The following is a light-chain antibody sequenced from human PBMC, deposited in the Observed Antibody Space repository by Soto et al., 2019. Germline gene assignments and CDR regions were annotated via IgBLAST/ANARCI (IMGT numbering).Light chain of an antibody. J-gene: IGKJ1*01. CDR3: LQDYIFPRT. Sequence: AIQMTQSPTSLSASVGDRVTITCRASQGIRNDLGWYQQKPGKAPKLLIYAASSLQSGVPSRFSGSGSGTDFTLTISSLQPEDFAPYYCLQDYIFPRTFGQGTIVDIK. CDR2: AAS. CDR1: QGIRND. V-gene: IGKV1-6*01.